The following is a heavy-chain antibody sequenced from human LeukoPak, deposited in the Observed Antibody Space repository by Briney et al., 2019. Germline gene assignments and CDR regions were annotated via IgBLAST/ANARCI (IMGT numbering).Heavy chain of an antibody. D-gene: IGHD6-13*01. J-gene: IGHJ3*02. CDR1: GGSITSYY. CDR3: ARPARYSSLALSIAFDI. Sequence: SSETLSLTCTVSGGSITSYYWSWIRQPAGKGLEWIGRIYTSGSTNYNPSLKSRITISVDTSKNQFSLKLSSVTAADTAVYYCARPARYSSLALSIAFDIWGQGTMVTVSS. V-gene: IGHV4-4*07. CDR2: IYTSGST.